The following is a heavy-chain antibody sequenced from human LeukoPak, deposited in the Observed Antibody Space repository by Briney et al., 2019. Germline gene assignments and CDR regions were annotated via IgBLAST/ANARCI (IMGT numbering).Heavy chain of an antibody. CDR1: GFTFSSYG. CDR2: IRYNGNNQ. J-gene: IGHJ3*02. V-gene: IGHV3-30*02. D-gene: IGHD5-18*01. Sequence: GGSLRLSCATSGFTFSSYGMHWVRQAPGKGLEWVAFIRYNGNNQYYADSVKGRFTISRDNSKNTLYLQMNSLKGDDTAVYYCARPKRGYSYGLYAFDIWGQGTMVTVSS. CDR3: ARPKRGYSYGLYAFDI.